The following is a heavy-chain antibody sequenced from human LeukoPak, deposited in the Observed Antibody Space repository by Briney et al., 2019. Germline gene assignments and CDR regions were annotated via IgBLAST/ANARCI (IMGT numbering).Heavy chain of an antibody. Sequence: SETLSLTCTVSGGSISSYYWSWIRQPPGKGLEWIGYIYYSGSSNYNPSLKSRVTISVDTSKNQFSLKLSSVTAADTAVYYCARVIYGDYVYAFDIWGQGTMVTVSS. CDR1: GGSISSYY. CDR3: ARVIYGDYVYAFDI. D-gene: IGHD4-17*01. CDR2: IYYSGSS. V-gene: IGHV4-59*12. J-gene: IGHJ3*02.